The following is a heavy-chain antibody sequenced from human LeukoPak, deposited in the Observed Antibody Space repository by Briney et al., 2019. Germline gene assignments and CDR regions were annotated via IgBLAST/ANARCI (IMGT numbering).Heavy chain of an antibody. J-gene: IGHJ4*02. CDR1: GGTFSSYA. V-gene: IGHV1-69*04. Sequence: GSSVKVSCKASGGTFSSYAISWVRQAPGQGLEWMGRIIPILGIANYAQKFQGRVTITADKSTSTAYMELSSLRSEDTAVYYCARGEHSSGWYQISYWGQGTLVTASS. D-gene: IGHD6-19*01. CDR3: ARGEHSSGWYQISY. CDR2: IIPILGIA.